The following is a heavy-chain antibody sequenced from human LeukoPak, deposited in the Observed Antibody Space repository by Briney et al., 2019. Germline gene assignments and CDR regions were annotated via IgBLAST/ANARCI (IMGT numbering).Heavy chain of an antibody. CDR3: AKGTDY. CDR1: GGSISSSSYY. V-gene: IGHV4-39*01. Sequence: PSETLSLTCTVSGGSISSSSYYWGWIRQPPGRGLEGIGSVYYSGNTYYNPSLKSRVTISLDTSKNQFSLKLSSVTAADTAVYYCAKGTDYWGQGTLVTVSS. J-gene: IGHJ4*02. CDR2: VYYSGNT. D-gene: IGHD1-1*01.